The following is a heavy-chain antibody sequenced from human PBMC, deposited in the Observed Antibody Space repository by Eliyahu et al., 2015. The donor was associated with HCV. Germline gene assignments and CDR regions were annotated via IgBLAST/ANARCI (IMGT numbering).Heavy chain of an antibody. V-gene: IGHV1-18*01. J-gene: IGHJ4*02. CDR3: ARVTGIAVAGMTGGDYYFDY. CDR2: ISAYNGNT. Sequence: QVQLVQSGAEVKKPGASVKVSCKASGYTFTSYGISXVRXAPGQGLEWMGWISAYNGNTNYAQKLQGRVTMTTDTSTSTAYMELRSLRSDDTAVYYCARVTGIAVAGMTGGDYYFDYWGQGTLVTVSS. CDR1: GYTFTSYG. D-gene: IGHD6-19*01.